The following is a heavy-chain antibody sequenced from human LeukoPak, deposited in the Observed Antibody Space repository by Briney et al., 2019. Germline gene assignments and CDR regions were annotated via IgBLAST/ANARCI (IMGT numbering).Heavy chain of an antibody. CDR1: GGSISSSSYY. D-gene: IGHD3-22*01. Sequence: SETLSLTCAVSGGSISSSSYYWGWIRQPPGKGLEWIGSIYYSGSTYYNPFLKSRVTISVDTSKNQFSLKLSSVTAADTAVYYCAIRADYYYDSSGYDDYWGQGTLVTVSS. V-gene: IGHV4-39*01. CDR2: IYYSGST. CDR3: AIRADYYYDSSGYDDY. J-gene: IGHJ4*02.